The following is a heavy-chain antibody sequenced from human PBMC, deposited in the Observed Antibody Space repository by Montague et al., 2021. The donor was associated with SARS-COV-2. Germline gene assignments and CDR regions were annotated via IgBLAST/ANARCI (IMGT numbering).Heavy chain of an antibody. CDR2: INHSGST. V-gene: IGHV4-34*01. J-gene: IGHJ5*02. Sequence: SETLSLTCAVYGGSFSAYYWSWLRQPPGKGLEWIGEINHSGSTNYNPSLKSRVTISVDTSKNQFSLKLSSVTAADTAVYYCARTDYISSWFGAKKWFDPWGQGTLVTVSS. CDR3: ARTDYISSWFGAKKWFDP. CDR1: GGSFSAYY. D-gene: IGHD6-13*01.